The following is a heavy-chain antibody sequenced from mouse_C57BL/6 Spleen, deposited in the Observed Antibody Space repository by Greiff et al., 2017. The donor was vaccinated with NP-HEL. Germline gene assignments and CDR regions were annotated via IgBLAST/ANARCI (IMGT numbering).Heavy chain of an antibody. CDR1: GYSITSGYY. CDR2: ISYDGSN. J-gene: IGHJ2*01. D-gene: IGHD1-1*01. CDR3: ARTDYYGSSPYYFDY. Sequence: EVKLVESGPGLVKPSQSLSLTCSVTGYSITSGYYWNWIRQFPGNKLEWMGYISYDGSNNYNPSLKNRISITRDTSKNQFFLKLNSVTTEDTATYYCARTDYYGSSPYYFDYWGQGTTLTVSS. V-gene: IGHV3-6*01.